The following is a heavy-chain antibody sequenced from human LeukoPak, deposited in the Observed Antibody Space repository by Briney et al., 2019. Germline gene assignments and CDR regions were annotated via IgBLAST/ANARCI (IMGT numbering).Heavy chain of an antibody. Sequence: WASVKVSCKASGYTFTSYGISWVRRAPGQGLEWMGWISAYNGNTNYAQKLQGRVTMTTDTSTSTAYMELRSLRSDDTAVYYCARERRSRLYYYDSSGYLVWGQGTLVTASS. CDR3: ARERRSRLYYYDSSGYLV. D-gene: IGHD3-22*01. CDR2: ISAYNGNT. V-gene: IGHV1-18*01. CDR1: GYTFTSYG. J-gene: IGHJ4*02.